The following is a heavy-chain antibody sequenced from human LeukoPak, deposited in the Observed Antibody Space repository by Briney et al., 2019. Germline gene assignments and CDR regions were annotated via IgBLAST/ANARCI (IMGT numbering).Heavy chain of an antibody. Sequence: PGGSLRLSCAASGFTFSSYAMSWVRQAPGKGLEWVSAISGSGGSTYYADSVKGRFTIPRDNSKNTLYLQMNSLRAEDTAVYYCAKSGDGCSGGSCYTPYDWGQGTLVTVSS. CDR3: AKSGDGCSGGSCYTPYD. V-gene: IGHV3-23*01. CDR1: GFTFSSYA. D-gene: IGHD2-15*01. CDR2: ISGSGGST. J-gene: IGHJ4*02.